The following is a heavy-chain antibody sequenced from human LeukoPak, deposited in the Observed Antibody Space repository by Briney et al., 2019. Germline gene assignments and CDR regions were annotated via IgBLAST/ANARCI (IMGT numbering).Heavy chain of an antibody. CDR1: GFPFSDYS. CDR2: INSDGTST. V-gene: IGHV3-74*01. CDR3: ARDLGGPDY. J-gene: IGHJ4*02. Sequence: PGGSLRLSCAASGFPFSDYSMNWVRQAPGKGLVWVSRINSDGTSTRYADSVKGRFTISRDNANNTLYLQMNSLRAEDTAVYYCARDLGGPDYWGQGSLVTVSS. D-gene: IGHD3-16*01.